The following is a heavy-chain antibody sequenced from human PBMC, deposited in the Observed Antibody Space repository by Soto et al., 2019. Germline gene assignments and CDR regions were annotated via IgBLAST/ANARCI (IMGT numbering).Heavy chain of an antibody. CDR1: GFSLSTRGVG. D-gene: IGHD3-10*01. Sequence: SGPALVNPTQTLTLTCTVSGFSLSTRGVGVGWIRQPPGKALEWLGFIYWDDDKRYTPSLRSRLTIAKDTSKNQVVLTMTNMDPVDTATYYCAHGLGYSVSGSRYYYLDVWGTGTTVTVSS. V-gene: IGHV2-5*02. J-gene: IGHJ6*03. CDR3: AHGLGYSVSGSRYYYLDV. CDR2: IYWDDDK.